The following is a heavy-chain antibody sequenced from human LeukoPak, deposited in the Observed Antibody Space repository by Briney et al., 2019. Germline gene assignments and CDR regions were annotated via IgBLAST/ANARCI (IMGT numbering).Heavy chain of an antibody. Sequence: ASVKVSCKTSGFTFGTSTMQWVRQAPGQGLEWIGWIVVSSGYREYAQKLQERVTITTDMSTSTSYLELRSLEFEDTAVYYCAAERYEGHCCWFDPWDQGTLVTVSS. D-gene: IGHD1-14*01. CDR1: GFTFGTST. V-gene: IGHV1-58*02. CDR3: AAERYEGHCCWFDP. CDR2: IVVSSGYR. J-gene: IGHJ5*02.